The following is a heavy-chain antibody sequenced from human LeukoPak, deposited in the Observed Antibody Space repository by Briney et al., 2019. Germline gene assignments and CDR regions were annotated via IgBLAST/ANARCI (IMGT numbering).Heavy chain of an antibody. CDR3: ARIRFGESYAPKSYYYYYMDV. D-gene: IGHD3-10*01. CDR1: GFTFSSYG. V-gene: IGHV3-23*01. CDR2: ISGSGGST. J-gene: IGHJ6*03. Sequence: GGSLRLSCAASGFTFSSYGMSWVRQAPGKGLEWVSAISGSGGSTYYADSVKGRFTISRDISKNTLYLQMNSLRAEDTAVYYCARIRFGESYAPKSYYYYYMDVWGKGTTVTISS.